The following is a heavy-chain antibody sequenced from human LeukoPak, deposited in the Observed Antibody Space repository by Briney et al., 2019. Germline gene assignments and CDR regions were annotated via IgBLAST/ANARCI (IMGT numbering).Heavy chain of an antibody. CDR2: IYYSGST. Sequence: SETLSLTCTVSGGSISSSSYYWGWIRQPPGKGLEWIGSIYYSGSTYYNPSLKSRVTISVDTSKNQFSLKLSSVTAADTAVDSDTRLRLYYYDSSGRGVADAFDIWGQGTMVTVSS. CDR3: TRLRLYYYDSSGRGVADAFDI. J-gene: IGHJ3*02. CDR1: GGSISSSSYY. D-gene: IGHD3-22*01. V-gene: IGHV4-39*01.